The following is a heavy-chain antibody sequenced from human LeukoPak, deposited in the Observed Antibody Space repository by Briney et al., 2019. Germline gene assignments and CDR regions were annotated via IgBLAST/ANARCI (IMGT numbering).Heavy chain of an antibody. CDR2: IIPIFGTA. V-gene: IGHV1-69*05. CDR3: ARGDTVPYYYYMDV. J-gene: IGHJ6*03. D-gene: IGHD5-18*01. Sequence: GASVKVSCKASGGTFSSYAISWVRQAPGQGLEGMGGIIPIFGTANYAQKFQGRVTITTDESTSTAYMELSSLRSEDTAVYYCARGDTVPYYYYMDVWGKGTTVTVSS. CDR1: GGTFSSYA.